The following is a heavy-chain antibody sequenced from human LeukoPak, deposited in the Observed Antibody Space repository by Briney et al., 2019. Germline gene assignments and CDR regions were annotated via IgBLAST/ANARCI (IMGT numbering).Heavy chain of an antibody. CDR1: GFSFSGFA. Sequence: GGSLRLSCSASGFSFSGFAVHWVRQAPGKGLEWVALISYDGGSEDYIDPVKGRFTISRDNSKNMVFLQMNSLTTEDAAVYYCARGTLELDYWGQGTLVIVSS. D-gene: IGHD1-1*01. CDR3: ARGTLELDY. V-gene: IGHV3-30-3*01. J-gene: IGHJ4*02. CDR2: ISYDGGSE.